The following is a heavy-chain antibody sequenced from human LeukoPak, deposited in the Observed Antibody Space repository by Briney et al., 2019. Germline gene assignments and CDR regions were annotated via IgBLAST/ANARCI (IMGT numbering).Heavy chain of an antibody. J-gene: IGHJ4*02. CDR3: ARDRPGYTCSWYSPFDY. D-gene: IGHD6-13*01. CDR2: ISTTGTTI. V-gene: IGHV3-48*03. CDR1: GFTFSSDE. Sequence: GGSLRLSCTASGFTFSSDEMNWVRQAPGKGLEWVAYISTTGTTIYYADSVKGRFTISRDNAKNSLYLQMNRLRADDTAVYYCARDRPGYTCSWYSPFDYWGQGTLVTVSS.